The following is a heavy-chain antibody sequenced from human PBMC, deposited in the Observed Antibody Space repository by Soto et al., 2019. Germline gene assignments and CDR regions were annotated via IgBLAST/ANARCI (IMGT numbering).Heavy chain of an antibody. CDR3: ARGVIAAAGGYWFDP. D-gene: IGHD6-13*01. J-gene: IGHJ5*02. Sequence: GASVKVSCKASGYTFTSYDINWVRQATGQGLEWMGWMNPNSGNTGYAQKFQGRVTMTRNTSISTAYMELSSLRSEDTAVYYCARGVIAAAGGYWFDPWGQGTLITVSS. V-gene: IGHV1-8*01. CDR2: MNPNSGNT. CDR1: GYTFTSYD.